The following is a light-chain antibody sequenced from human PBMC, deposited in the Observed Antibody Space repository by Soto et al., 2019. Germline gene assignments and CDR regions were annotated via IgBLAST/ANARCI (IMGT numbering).Light chain of an antibody. CDR2: AAS. V-gene: IGKV1-39*01. Sequence: DIQMTQSPSSLSASVGDRVTITCRASQSISSYLNWYQQKPGKAPNLLIYAASTLQSGVPSRFSGSGSGTDFTLTIRSLQPEDFATYYCQQSYTTPHTFGGVTKVDI. CDR1: QSISSY. CDR3: QQSYTTPHT. J-gene: IGKJ4*01.